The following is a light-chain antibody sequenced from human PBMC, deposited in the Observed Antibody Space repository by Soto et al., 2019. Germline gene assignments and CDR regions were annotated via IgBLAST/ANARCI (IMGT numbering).Light chain of an antibody. CDR3: QQRTNWLT. Sequence: EIVLTQSPATLSLSPGDRATLSCRASQSVRSYLAWYQQKPGQAPRLLIYDASNRATGIPARFSGSGSGTDFTLTISRLEPEDFAVYYCQQRTNWLTFGGGTKVEIK. CDR1: QSVRSY. V-gene: IGKV3-11*01. CDR2: DAS. J-gene: IGKJ4*01.